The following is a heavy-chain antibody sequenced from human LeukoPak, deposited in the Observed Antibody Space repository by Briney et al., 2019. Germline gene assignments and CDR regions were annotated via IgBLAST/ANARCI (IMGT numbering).Heavy chain of an antibody. CDR1: GDSISCTSYY. Sequence: PSETLSLTCAVSGDSISCTSYYWGWLRQPPGKGLEWIGSIFYSGNTYYNPSIKSRVTISVDTSNNHFSLKLRSVTTANTAIYYCARHVYGGNSWRRDYWGQGTLVTVSS. V-gene: IGHV4-39*01. D-gene: IGHD4-23*01. CDR2: IFYSGNT. J-gene: IGHJ4*02. CDR3: ARHVYGGNSWRRDY.